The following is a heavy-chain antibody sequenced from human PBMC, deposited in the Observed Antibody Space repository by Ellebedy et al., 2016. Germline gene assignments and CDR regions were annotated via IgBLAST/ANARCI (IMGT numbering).Heavy chain of an antibody. V-gene: IGHV3-74*01. D-gene: IGHD1-26*01. CDR1: GFTFTSYW. CDR3: GSVFDS. Sequence: HTGGSLRLSCAASGFTFTSYWMHWVRQAPGKGLVWVSRIDSDGRGTSYADSVKGRFTISRDNAKNTLYLQMNSLSAEDTAVYYCGSVFDSWGQGTLVTVSS. CDR2: IDSDGRGT. J-gene: IGHJ4*02.